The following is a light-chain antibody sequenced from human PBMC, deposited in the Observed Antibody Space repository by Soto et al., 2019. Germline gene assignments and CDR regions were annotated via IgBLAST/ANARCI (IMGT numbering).Light chain of an antibody. J-gene: IGLJ3*02. CDR1: SSDVGGYNY. V-gene: IGLV2-14*03. Sequence: QSALTQPASVSGSPGQSVTISCTGSSSDVGGYNYVCLYQHTPGNAPKLLIFDVSDRPSGLSNRFSGSNSGNTASLTISELHAEDAAHYYCSSYTSRSTAWVFGGGTKLTVL. CDR3: SSYTSRSTAWV. CDR2: DVS.